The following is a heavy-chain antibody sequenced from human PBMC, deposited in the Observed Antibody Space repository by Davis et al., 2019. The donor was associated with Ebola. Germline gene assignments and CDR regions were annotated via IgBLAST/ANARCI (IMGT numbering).Heavy chain of an antibody. J-gene: IGHJ4*02. CDR1: GGSISSSSYY. Sequence: SETLSLTCTVSGGSISSSSYYWGWIRQPPGKGLEWTGSIYYSGSTYYNPSLKSRVTISVDTSKNQFSLKLSSVTAADTAVYYCARVGPYSSGWYLDYWGQGTLVTVSS. V-gene: IGHV4-39*07. D-gene: IGHD6-19*01. CDR3: ARVGPYSSGWYLDY. CDR2: IYYSGST.